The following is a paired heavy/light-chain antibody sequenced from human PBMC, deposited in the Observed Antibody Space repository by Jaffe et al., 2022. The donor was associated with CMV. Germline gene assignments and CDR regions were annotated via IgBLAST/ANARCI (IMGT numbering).Light chain of an antibody. CDR2: NVF. J-gene: IGKJ3*01. CDR1: QSLLHRDGITY. V-gene: IGKV2-30*02. Sequence: DVVMTQSPLSLPVTLGQPASISCRSSQSLLHRDGITYLSWFHQRPGQSPRCLIYNVFKRDSGVPDRFSGSGSGTDFKLNISTVEADDVGVYYCMQGTHWTPGFTFGPGTKVDIK. CDR3: MQGTHWTPGFT.
Heavy chain of an antibody. J-gene: IGHJ4*02. CDR1: GFTFNDYD. D-gene: IGHD7-27*01. CDR2: ISKSSSSM. V-gene: IGHV3-21*01. CDR3: AKDPNWGSGY. Sequence: EVQLVQSGGGLVKPGGSLTLSCAASGFTFNDYDMAWVRQAPGKGLEWVSSISKSSSSMSYADSVRGRFTISRDDAKNSLYLHMSSLRAEDTAIYYCAKDPNWGSGYWGQGTLVTVSS.